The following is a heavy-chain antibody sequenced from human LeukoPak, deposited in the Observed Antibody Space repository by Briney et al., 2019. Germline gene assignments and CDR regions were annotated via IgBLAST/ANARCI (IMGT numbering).Heavy chain of an antibody. CDR3: ARPSLDYGGIDAFAF. V-gene: IGHV4-59*08. CDR1: GGSISSYY. D-gene: IGHD4-23*01. CDR2: IYYSGST. Sequence: SETLSLTCTVSGGSISSYYWSWIRQPPGKGLEWIGFIYYSGSTNYNPSLKSRVTISVDTSKNQFSLKLSSVTAADTAVYYCARPSLDYGGIDAFAFWGQGTLVTVSS. J-gene: IGHJ3*01.